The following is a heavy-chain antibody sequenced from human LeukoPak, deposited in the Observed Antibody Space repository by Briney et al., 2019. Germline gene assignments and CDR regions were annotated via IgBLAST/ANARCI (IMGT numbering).Heavy chain of an antibody. D-gene: IGHD1-14*01. CDR1: RLTFSTSG. V-gene: IGHV3-21*06. J-gene: IGHJ4*02. Sequence: GGSLRLSCTASRLTFSTSGFNWVRQAPRKGLEWVASIGPTGSDRYHADSIKGRFTISRDNANNFLYLQVNSLRAEDTAVYYCATETNGRHYDYWGQGTLLTVSS. CDR2: IGPTGSDR. CDR3: ATETNGRHYDY.